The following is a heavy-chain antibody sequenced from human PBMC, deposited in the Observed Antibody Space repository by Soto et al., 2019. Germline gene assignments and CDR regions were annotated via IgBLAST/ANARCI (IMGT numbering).Heavy chain of an antibody. Sequence: GGSLRLSCAASGFTFSGSAMHWVRQASGKGLEWVGRIRSKANSYATAYAASVKGRFTISRDDSKNTAYLQMNSLKTEDTAVYYCTRHRDGRYSSSVYYYYYYMDVWGKGTTVTVSS. D-gene: IGHD6-13*01. V-gene: IGHV3-73*01. CDR2: IRSKANSYAT. CDR3: TRHRDGRYSSSVYYYYYYMDV. CDR1: GFTFSGSA. J-gene: IGHJ6*03.